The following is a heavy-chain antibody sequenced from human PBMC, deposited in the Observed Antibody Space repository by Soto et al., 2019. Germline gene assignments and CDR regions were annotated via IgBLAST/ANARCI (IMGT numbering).Heavy chain of an antibody. Sequence: GGSLRLSCAASGFTFSNYSMNWVRQAPGKGLEWVSYISSSSNNIYYADSVKGRFTISRDNAKNSLYLQMNSLRDEDTAVYYCLVVASIWGQGTMVTVSS. V-gene: IGHV3-48*02. CDR3: LVVASI. D-gene: IGHD2-2*01. J-gene: IGHJ3*02. CDR1: GFTFSNYS. CDR2: ISSSSNNI.